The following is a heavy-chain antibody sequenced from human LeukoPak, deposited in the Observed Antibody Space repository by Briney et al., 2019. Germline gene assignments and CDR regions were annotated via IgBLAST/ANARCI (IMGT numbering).Heavy chain of an antibody. CDR3: AKRHSGGVLWFDP. CDR2: ISSSSIYI. Sequence: GRSLRLSCAASGFTFSSYSMNWVRQAPGKGLEWVSSISSSSIYIYYADSVKGRFTISRDNSKNTLYLQMNSLRAEDTAVYYCAKRHSGGVLWFDPWGQGTPVTVSS. J-gene: IGHJ5*02. CDR1: GFTFSSYS. V-gene: IGHV3-21*04. D-gene: IGHD1-26*01.